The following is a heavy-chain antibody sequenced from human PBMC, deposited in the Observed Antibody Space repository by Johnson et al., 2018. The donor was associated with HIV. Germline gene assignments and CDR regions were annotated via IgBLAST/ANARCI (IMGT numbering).Heavy chain of an antibody. CDR3: AKGKPSIAAAGGYPFDI. V-gene: IGHV3-23*04. D-gene: IGHD6-13*01. Sequence: EVQLVESGGGLIQPGGSLRLSCAASGFTVSSNYMSWVRQAPGKGLEWVSAISGSGGSTYYADSVKGRFTISRDNSKNTLYLQMNSLRAEDTAVYYCAKGKPSIAAAGGYPFDIWGQGTMVTVSS. J-gene: IGHJ3*02. CDR2: ISGSGGST. CDR1: GFTVSSNY.